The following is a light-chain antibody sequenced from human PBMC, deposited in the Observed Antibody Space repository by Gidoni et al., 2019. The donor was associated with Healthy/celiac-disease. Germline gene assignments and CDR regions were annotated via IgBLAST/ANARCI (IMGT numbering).Light chain of an antibody. CDR3: QQYDNLPLT. CDR1: QDISNY. CDR2: DAS. J-gene: IGKJ4*01. Sequence: DIQMPQSPSSLSASVGDRVTITCQASQDISNYLNWYQQKPGKAPKLLIYDASNLETGVPSRFSGSGSGTDSTFTISSLQPEDIATYYCQQYDNLPLTFGGGTKVEIK. V-gene: IGKV1-33*01.